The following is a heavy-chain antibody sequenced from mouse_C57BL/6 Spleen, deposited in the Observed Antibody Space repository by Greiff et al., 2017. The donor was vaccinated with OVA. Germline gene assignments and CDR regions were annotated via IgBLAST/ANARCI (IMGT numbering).Heavy chain of an antibody. D-gene: IGHD3-2*02. Sequence: VQLQQPGAELVMPGASVKLSCKASGYTFTSYWMHWVKQRPGQGLEWIGEIDPSDSYTNYNQKFKGKSTLTVDKSSSTAYMQLSSRTSEDSAVYYCAGIQAAQAKGCAMDYWGQGTSVTVSS. CDR3: AGIQAAQAKGCAMDY. CDR1: GYTFTSYW. CDR2: IDPSDSYT. J-gene: IGHJ4*01. V-gene: IGHV1-69*01.